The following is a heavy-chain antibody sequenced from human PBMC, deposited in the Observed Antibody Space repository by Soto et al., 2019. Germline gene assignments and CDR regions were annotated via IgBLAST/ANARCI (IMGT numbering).Heavy chain of an antibody. D-gene: IGHD3-9*01. J-gene: IGHJ5*02. CDR2: IYYSGST. Sequence: SETLSLTCTVSGGSISSYYWSWIRQPPGKGLEWIGYIYYSGSTNYNPSLKSRVTISVDTSKNQFSLKLSSVTAADTAVYYCARDKGTYYDILTGYSPSNWFDPWGQGTLVTVSS. V-gene: IGHV4-59*01. CDR3: ARDKGTYYDILTGYSPSNWFDP. CDR1: GGSISSYY.